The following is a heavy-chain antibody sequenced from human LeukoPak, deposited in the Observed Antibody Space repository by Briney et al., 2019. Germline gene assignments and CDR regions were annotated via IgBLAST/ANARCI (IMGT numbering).Heavy chain of an antibody. CDR1: GFTFSSYG. Sequence: GGSLRLSCAASGFTFSSYGMSWVRQAPGEGLEWVSVIYSGGSTYYADSVKDRFAISRDNSKNTVYLQMNSLRAEDTAVYYCARDRYWGAGFDPWGQGTLVTVSS. CDR3: ARDRYWGAGFDP. J-gene: IGHJ5*02. D-gene: IGHD2-8*02. V-gene: IGHV3-66*01. CDR2: IYSGGST.